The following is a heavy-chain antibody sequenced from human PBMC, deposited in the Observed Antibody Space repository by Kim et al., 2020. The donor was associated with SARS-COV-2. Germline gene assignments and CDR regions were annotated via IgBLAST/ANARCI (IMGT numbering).Heavy chain of an antibody. CDR3: AKVHYLGPGGYGMDV. D-gene: IGHD3-10*01. Sequence: GGSLRLSCAASGFTFSSYGMHWVRQAPGKGLEWVAVIWYDGSNKYYADSVKGRFTISRDNSKNTLYLQMNSLRAEDTAVYYCAKVHYLGPGGYGMDVWGQGTTVTVSS. V-gene: IGHV3-33*06. CDR1: GFTFSSYG. CDR2: IWYDGSNK. J-gene: IGHJ6*02.